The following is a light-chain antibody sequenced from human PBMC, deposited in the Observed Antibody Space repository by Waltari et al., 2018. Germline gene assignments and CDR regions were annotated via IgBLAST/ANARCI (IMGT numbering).Light chain of an antibody. J-gene: IGKJ4*01. V-gene: IGKV3-20*01. CDR3: QQYGSSPPDT. CDR1: QSVNSY. CDR2: GAS. Sequence: EIVLTPSPGTLSLSPGEGATLSCRASQSVNSYLAWYQQKPGQAPRLLIYGASTRATGIPDRFSGSGSGTDFTLTITRLEPEDFAVYYCQQYGSSPPDTFGGGTKVEIE.